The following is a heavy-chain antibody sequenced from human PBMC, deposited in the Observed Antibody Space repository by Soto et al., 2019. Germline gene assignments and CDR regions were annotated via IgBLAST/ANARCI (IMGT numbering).Heavy chain of an antibody. D-gene: IGHD3-22*01. J-gene: IGHJ3*02. Sequence: SETLSLTCAVSGGSISSSNWWSWVRQPPGKGLEWIGEIYHSGSTNYNPSLKSRVTISVDKSKNQFSLKLSSVTAADMAVFYCASRGGDYYDSSGYGDAFDIWGQGTMVTVSS. CDR2: IYHSGST. V-gene: IGHV4-4*02. CDR1: GGSISSSNW. CDR3: ASRGGDYYDSSGYGDAFDI.